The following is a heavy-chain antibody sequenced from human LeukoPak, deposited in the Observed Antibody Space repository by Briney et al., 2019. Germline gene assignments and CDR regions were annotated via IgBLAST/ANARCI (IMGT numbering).Heavy chain of an antibody. V-gene: IGHV1-2*02. D-gene: IGHD3-3*01. CDR1: GYTFTGYY. Sequence: ASVKVSCKASGYTFTGYYMHWVRQAPGQGLEWIGWINPNSGGTNYAQKFQGRVTMTRDTSISTAYMELSRLRSDDTAVYYCARPNYDFWSGYPNWFDPWGQGTLVTVSS. J-gene: IGHJ5*02. CDR2: INPNSGGT. CDR3: ARPNYDFWSGYPNWFDP.